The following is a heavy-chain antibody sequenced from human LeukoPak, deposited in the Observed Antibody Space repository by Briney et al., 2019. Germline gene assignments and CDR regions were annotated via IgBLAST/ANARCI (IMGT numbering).Heavy chain of an antibody. CDR1: GGSISGYY. D-gene: IGHD3-10*01. Sequence: SETLSLTCTVSGGSISGYYWSWIRQPPEKGLEWIAYIHSSGSTNYNPSLKSRVTISVDTSKNQFSLKLSSVTAADTAVYYCARNGWFGEVYDYWGQGTLVTVSS. J-gene: IGHJ4*02. CDR3: ARNGWFGEVYDY. CDR2: IHSSGST. V-gene: IGHV4-59*01.